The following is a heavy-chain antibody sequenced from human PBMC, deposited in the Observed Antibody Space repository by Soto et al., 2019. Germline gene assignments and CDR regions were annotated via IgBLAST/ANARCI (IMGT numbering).Heavy chain of an antibody. CDR2: MNPNSGNT. CDR3: ARERSGSYDY. Sequence: QVQLVQSGAEVKKPGAAVKVSCKASGYTFTSYDIYWVRQATGQGLAWMGWMNPNSGNTGSAQKFQGRVTMTSNTSISTAYMELSSLRSEETAVYYCARERSGSYDYWGQGTLVTVSS. D-gene: IGHD1-26*01. V-gene: IGHV1-8*01. CDR1: GYTFTSYD. J-gene: IGHJ4*02.